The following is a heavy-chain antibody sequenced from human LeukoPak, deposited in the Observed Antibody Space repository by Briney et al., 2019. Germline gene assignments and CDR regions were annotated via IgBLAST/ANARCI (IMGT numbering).Heavy chain of an antibody. Sequence: PGGSLRLSCAASGFTFSSYAMSWVRQAPGKGLEGVSIIYSGGTTYYADSVKGRFTISRDNSKNTLYLQMNSLRAEDTAVYYCARAVTVTTIFDCWGQGALVTVSS. CDR3: ARAVTVTTIFDC. V-gene: IGHV3-66*01. D-gene: IGHD4-17*01. CDR2: IYSGGTT. CDR1: GFTFSSYA. J-gene: IGHJ4*02.